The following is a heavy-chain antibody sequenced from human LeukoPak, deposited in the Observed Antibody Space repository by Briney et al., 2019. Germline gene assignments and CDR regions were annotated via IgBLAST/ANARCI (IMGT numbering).Heavy chain of an antibody. CDR3: ARDPRGNSVYVFDY. J-gene: IGHJ4*02. CDR2: INPSGGST. Sequence: ASVTVSCKASGYTFTNYYMHWVRQAPGQGLEWMGFINPSGGSTRYAQNFQGTVTMTRDTSTSTIYMELSSLRSEDTAVYYCARDPRGNSVYVFDYWGRGTLVTVSS. CDR1: GYTFTNYY. D-gene: IGHD5/OR15-5a*01. V-gene: IGHV1-46*01.